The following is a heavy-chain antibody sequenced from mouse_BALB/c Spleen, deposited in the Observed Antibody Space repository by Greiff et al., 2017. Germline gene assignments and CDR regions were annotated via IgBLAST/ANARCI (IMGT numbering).Heavy chain of an antibody. CDR2: ISDGGSYT. J-gene: IGHJ3*01. D-gene: IGHD4-1*01. CDR3: ARGDWDWFAY. V-gene: IGHV5-4*02. CDR1: GFTFSDYY. Sequence: EVQRVESGGGLVKPGGSLKLSCAASGFTFSDYYMYWVRQTPEKRLEWVATISDGGSYTYYPDSVKGRFTISRDNAKNNLYLQMSSLKSEDTAMYYCARGDWDWFAYWGQGTLVTVSA.